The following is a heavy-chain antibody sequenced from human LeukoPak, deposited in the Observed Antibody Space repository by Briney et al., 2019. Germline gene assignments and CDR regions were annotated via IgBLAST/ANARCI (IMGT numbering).Heavy chain of an antibody. CDR3: ARSYYYDSSSLLGSY. V-gene: IGHV4-59*01. D-gene: IGHD3-22*01. CDR2: IYYTGST. J-gene: IGHJ4*02. CDR1: GGSISSYY. Sequence: SETLSLTCTVSGGSISSYYWSWIRQPPGKGLEWIGYIYYTGSTSYNPSLKSRVTISVDTSKNQFSLKLSSVTAADTAVYYCARSYYYDSSSLLGSYWGQGTLVTVSS.